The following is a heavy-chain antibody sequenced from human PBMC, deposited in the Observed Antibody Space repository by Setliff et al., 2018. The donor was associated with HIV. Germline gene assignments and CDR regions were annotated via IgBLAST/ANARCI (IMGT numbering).Heavy chain of an antibody. Sequence: AASVKVSCKASGYTFTNYYMHWVRQAPGQGLEWMGWINPNSGGTNYAQKFQGRVTMTRDTSISTAYMELSRLRSDDTAVYYCARTLPQYTNLFDYWGRGTLVTVSS. CDR3: ARTLPQYTNLFDY. CDR2: INPNSGGT. J-gene: IGHJ4*02. D-gene: IGHD5-18*01. CDR1: GYTFTNYY. V-gene: IGHV1-2*02.